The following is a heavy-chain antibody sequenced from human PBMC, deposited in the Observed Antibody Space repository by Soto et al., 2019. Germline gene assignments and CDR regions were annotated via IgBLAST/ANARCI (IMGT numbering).Heavy chain of an antibody. CDR3: AKRSSSSTLNY. CDR1: GFTFSSYA. V-gene: IGHV3-23*01. Sequence: EVQLLESGGGLVQPGESLRLSCAASGFTFSSYAMSWVRQAPGKGLEWVSVISGSGDSTYYADSVKGRFTISKDNSKNTLYMQMNSLRAEDTAVYYCAKRSSSSTLNYWGQGTLVTVSS. CDR2: ISGSGDST. J-gene: IGHJ4*02. D-gene: IGHD6-6*01.